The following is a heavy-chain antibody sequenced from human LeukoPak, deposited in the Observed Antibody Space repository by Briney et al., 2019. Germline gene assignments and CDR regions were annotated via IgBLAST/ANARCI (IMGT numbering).Heavy chain of an antibody. CDR1: GGSVSSSSYY. V-gene: IGHV4-61*01. J-gene: IGHJ4*02. D-gene: IGHD1-26*01. CDR2: IYYSGST. CDR3: TRDAPSYYGAPFDY. Sequence: SETLSLTSTVSGGSVSSSSYYWSWIRQPPGKGLEWIGYIYYSGSTNYNPSLKGRVTISVDTSKNQFSLKLSSVTAADTAVYYCTRDAPSYYGAPFDYWGQGTLVTVSS.